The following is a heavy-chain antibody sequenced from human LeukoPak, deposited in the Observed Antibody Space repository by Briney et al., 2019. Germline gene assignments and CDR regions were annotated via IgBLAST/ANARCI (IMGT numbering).Heavy chain of an antibody. V-gene: IGHV1-2*02. CDR3: ARETDRGYDLGLDGMDV. D-gene: IGHD5-12*01. J-gene: IGHJ6*02. Sequence: ASVKVSCKASGYTFTGYYMHWVRQAPGQGLEWMGWINPNSGGTNYAQKFQGRVTMTRDTSISTAYMELSRLRSDDTAVYYCARETDRGYDLGLDGMDVWGQGTTVTVSS. CDR1: GYTFTGYY. CDR2: INPNSGGT.